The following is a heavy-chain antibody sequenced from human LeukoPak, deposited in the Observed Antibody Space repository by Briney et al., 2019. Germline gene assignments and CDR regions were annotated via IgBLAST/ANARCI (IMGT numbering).Heavy chain of an antibody. CDR3: ARGNGYYGSGSHRVAYFDY. CDR2: IIPILGTA. Sequence: SVKVSCKASGGTFSGYAISWVRQAPGQGLEWMGGIIPILGTANYAQKFQGRVTITTDESTSTAYMELSSLRSEDTAVYYCARGNGYYGSGSHRVAYFDYWGQGTLVTVSS. J-gene: IGHJ4*02. V-gene: IGHV1-69*05. CDR1: GGTFSGYA. D-gene: IGHD3-10*01.